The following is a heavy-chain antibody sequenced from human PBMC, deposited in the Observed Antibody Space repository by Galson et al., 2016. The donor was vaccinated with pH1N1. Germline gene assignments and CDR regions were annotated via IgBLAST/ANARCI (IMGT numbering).Heavy chain of an antibody. V-gene: IGHV1-69*13. CDR1: GGTFSSFG. D-gene: IGHD2-21*02. CDR3: ARSPGYMVTALDN. Sequence: SVKVSCKASGGTFSSFGISWVRQAPGQGLEWMGGIIGMFAKTNYAQKFQGRVTITADELMSTAYMDLSSLTSEDTAVYYCARSPGYMVTALDNWGHGTLVTVPS. J-gene: IGHJ4*01. CDR2: IIGMFAKT.